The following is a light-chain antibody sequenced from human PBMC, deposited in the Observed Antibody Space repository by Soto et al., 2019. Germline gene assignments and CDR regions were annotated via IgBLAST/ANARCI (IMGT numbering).Light chain of an antibody. Sequence: EIVLTQSPATLSLSPGERATLSCRASQSVSSYLAWYQQKPGQAPRLLIYGASTRATGIPARFSGSGSGTEFTLTISSLQPDDFATYYCQQYNSYSPTFGQGTKVDIK. CDR2: GAS. CDR1: QSVSSY. J-gene: IGKJ1*01. V-gene: IGKV3-15*01. CDR3: QQYNSYSPT.